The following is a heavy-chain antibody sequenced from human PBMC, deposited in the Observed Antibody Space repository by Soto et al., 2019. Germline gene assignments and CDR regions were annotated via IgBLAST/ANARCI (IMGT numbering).Heavy chain of an antibody. CDR3: ARESGGATATLDYYCFYMDV. CDR1: GDSFNDYY. J-gene: IGHJ6*03. Sequence: QVQLVQSGAEVRKPGASVTVSCRSSGDSFNDYYIHWVRQAPGQGFGWMGWINPNGGVTKYAQKFEGWVSIARDTSVRTVYMQLSRLRSDDTAVYYWARESGGATATLDYYCFYMDVWGTGTMVTVSS. V-gene: IGHV1-2*04. D-gene: IGHD5-12*01. CDR2: INPNGGVT.